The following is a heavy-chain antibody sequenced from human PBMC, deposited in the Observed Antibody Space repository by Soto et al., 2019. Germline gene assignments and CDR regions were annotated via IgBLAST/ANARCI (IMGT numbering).Heavy chain of an antibody. Sequence: QVQLQESGPGLVKPSETLSLTCTVSGGSISSYYWSWIRQPPGKGLEWIGYIYYSGSTNYNPSLESRVTISVDTSKNQFSLKLSSVTAADTAVYYCARFNWDFDLWGRGTLVTVSS. CDR1: GGSISSYY. J-gene: IGHJ2*01. V-gene: IGHV4-59*08. CDR2: IYYSGST. CDR3: ARFNWDFDL.